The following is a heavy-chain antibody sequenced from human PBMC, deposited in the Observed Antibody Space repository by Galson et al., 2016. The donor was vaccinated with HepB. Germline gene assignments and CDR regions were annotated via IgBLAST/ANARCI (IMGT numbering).Heavy chain of an antibody. D-gene: IGHD3-9*01. CDR1: GFTFNISA. CDR3: ARVTGYFGRKYLRDALDI. Sequence: SLRLSCAASGFTFNISAMHWVRQAPGTGLEWVALISYDGTKKYSADSVKGRFTISRDNSKNTVDLQMNSLRAEDTAVYYCARVTGYFGRKYLRDALDIWGQGTLVTVSS. J-gene: IGHJ3*02. CDR2: ISYDGTKK. V-gene: IGHV3-30*04.